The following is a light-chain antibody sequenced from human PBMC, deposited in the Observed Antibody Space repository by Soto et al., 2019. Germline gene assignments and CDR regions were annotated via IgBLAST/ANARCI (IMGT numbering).Light chain of an antibody. J-gene: IGKJ2*03. CDR3: MQGTHWPPYS. V-gene: IGKV2-30*01. Sequence: VVLTQSPLSLPVTLGQPASISCNSSQSLVYSDGNTYLNWFQQRPGQSPRRLIYKVSDRDSGVPDKFSGSGSATDFTLKISGVQAEAVGIYYCMQGTHWPPYSFGQGTKLEIK. CDR1: QSLVYSDGNTY. CDR2: KVS.